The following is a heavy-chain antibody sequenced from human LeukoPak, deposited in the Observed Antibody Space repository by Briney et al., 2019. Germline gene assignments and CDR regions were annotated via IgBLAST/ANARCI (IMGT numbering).Heavy chain of an antibody. CDR3: ARALWFGELPTPYYYGMDV. D-gene: IGHD3-10*01. CDR2: IYHSGST. Sequence: SETLSLTCTVSGGSISSYYWSWIRQPPGKGLEWIGYIYHSGSTYYNPSLKSRVTISVDRSKNQFSLKLSSVTAADTAVYYCARALWFGELPTPYYYGMDVWGQGTTVTVSS. J-gene: IGHJ6*02. CDR1: GGSISSYY. V-gene: IGHV4-59*12.